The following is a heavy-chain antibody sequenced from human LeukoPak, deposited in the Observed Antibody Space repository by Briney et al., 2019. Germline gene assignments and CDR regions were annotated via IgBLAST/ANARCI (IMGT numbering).Heavy chain of an antibody. CDR3: ARGYFEKRSPPQLPFDY. D-gene: IGHD2/OR15-2a*01. V-gene: IGHV3-20*04. Sequence: GGSLRLSCAASGFTFDDYGMSWVRQAPGKGLEWVSGINWNGGSTGYADSVKGRFTISRDNAKNSLYLQMNSPRAEDTALYYCARGYFEKRSPPQLPFDYWGQGTLVTVSS. J-gene: IGHJ4*02. CDR2: INWNGGST. CDR1: GFTFDDYG.